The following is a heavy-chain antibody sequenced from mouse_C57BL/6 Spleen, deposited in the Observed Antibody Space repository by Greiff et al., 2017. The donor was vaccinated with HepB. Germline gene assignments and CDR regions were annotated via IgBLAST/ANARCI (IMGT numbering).Heavy chain of an antibody. J-gene: IGHJ3*01. V-gene: IGHV1-64*01. CDR1: GYTFTSYW. CDR2: IHPNSGST. D-gene: IGHD6-1*01. CDR3: ARRENLAAWFAY. Sequence: QVQLQQPGAELVKPGASVKLSCKASGYTFTSYWMHWVKQRPGQGLEWIGMIHPNSGSTNYNEKFKSKATLTVDKSSSTAYMQLSSLTSEDSAVYYGARRENLAAWFAYWGQGTLVTVSA.